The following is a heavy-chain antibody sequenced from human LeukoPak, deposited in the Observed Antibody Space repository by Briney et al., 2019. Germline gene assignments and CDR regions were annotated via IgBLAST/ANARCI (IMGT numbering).Heavy chain of an antibody. CDR2: INPSGGST. D-gene: IGHD3/OR15-3a*01. Sequence: ASVKVSCKASGYTFTSYGISWVRQAPGQGLEWMGIINPSGGSTSYAQKFQGRVTMTRDTSTSTVYMELSSLRSEDTAVYYCARTGEAYYYGMDVWGQGTTVTVSS. V-gene: IGHV1-46*01. J-gene: IGHJ6*02. CDR3: ARTGEAYYYGMDV. CDR1: GYTFTSYG.